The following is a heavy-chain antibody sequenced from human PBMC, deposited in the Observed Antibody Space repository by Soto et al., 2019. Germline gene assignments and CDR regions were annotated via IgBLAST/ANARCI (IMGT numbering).Heavy chain of an antibody. D-gene: IGHD2-8*01. CDR2: ISSSSSYI. CDR1: GFTFSSYS. CDR3: ARALAPYCTNGVCPVGY. V-gene: IGHV3-21*01. Sequence: GESLRLSCAASGFTFSSYSMNWVRQAPGKGLEWVSSISSSSSYIYYADSVKGRFTISRDNAKNSLYLQMNSLRAEDTAVYYWARALAPYCTNGVCPVGYWGQGTLVTVSS. J-gene: IGHJ4*02.